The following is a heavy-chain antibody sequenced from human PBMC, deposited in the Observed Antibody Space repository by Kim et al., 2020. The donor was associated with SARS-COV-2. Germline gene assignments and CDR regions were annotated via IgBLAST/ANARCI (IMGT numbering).Heavy chain of an antibody. Sequence: SETLSLTCTVSGYSISSGYYWGWIRQPPGKGLEWIGSIYHSGSTYYNPSLKSRVTISVDTSKNQFSLKLSSVTAADTAVYYCARDPSPDLYYFDYWGQGT. CDR3: ARDPSPDLYYFDY. J-gene: IGHJ4*02. CDR2: IYHSGST. V-gene: IGHV4-38-2*02. CDR1: GYSISSGYY. D-gene: IGHD3-16*01.